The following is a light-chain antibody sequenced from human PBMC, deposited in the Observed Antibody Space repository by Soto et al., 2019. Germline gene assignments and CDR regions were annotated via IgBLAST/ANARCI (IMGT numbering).Light chain of an antibody. CDR3: HQSYETPHT. V-gene: IGKV1-39*01. Sequence: DIQMTQSPSSLSASVGDRVTISCRASQTISSYLNWYQKKPGNAPKLLIFGASSLHGGVPSRFSGRGSGTEFTLTITDLQPEDFATYYCHQSYETPHTFGGGTKVDIK. CDR2: GAS. J-gene: IGKJ4*01. CDR1: QTISSY.